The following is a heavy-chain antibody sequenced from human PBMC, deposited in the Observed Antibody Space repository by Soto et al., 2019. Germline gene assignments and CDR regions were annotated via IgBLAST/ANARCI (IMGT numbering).Heavy chain of an antibody. CDR2: IRDRAYSYAT. CDR1: GFVFNDAS. CDR3: TRLISAAQDY. J-gene: IGHJ4*02. D-gene: IGHD3-10*01. V-gene: IGHV3-73*01. Sequence: VLLVESGGGLVQPGGSLKLSCAASGFVFNDASIHWVRQASGKGREWVGRIRDRAYSYATAYAASVKGRFTISRDDSSNTAYLQMNSLKTEDTAIYYCTRLISAAQDYWGQGTLVTVSS.